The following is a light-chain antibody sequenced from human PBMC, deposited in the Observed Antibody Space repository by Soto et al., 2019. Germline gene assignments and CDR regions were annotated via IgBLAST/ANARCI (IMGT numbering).Light chain of an antibody. CDR1: SSNIGNNY. Sequence: QSVLTQPPSLSAAPGQTVTISCSGGSSNIGNNYVSWYQQVAGTTHKLLIFDNNKRPSGIPDRFSGSKSGTSATLGIAGLQTGDAADYYCATWDSSLSAWLFGGGTKLTVL. CDR2: DNN. CDR3: ATWDSSLSAWL. V-gene: IGLV1-51*01. J-gene: IGLJ3*02.